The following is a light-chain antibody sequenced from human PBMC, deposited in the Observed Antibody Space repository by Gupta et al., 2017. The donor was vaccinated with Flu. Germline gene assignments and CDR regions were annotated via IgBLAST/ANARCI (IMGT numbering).Light chain of an antibody. CDR2: KAS. CDR3: QQYNSYPWT. V-gene: IGKV1-5*03. CDR1: QSISSW. Sequence: DIQSTQSPSTRSASVGDRVTITCRASQSISSWLAWYQQKPGKAPKLLIYKASSLESGVPSRFSGSGSGTEFTLTISSLQPDDFATYYCQQYNSYPWTFGQGTKVEIK. J-gene: IGKJ1*01.